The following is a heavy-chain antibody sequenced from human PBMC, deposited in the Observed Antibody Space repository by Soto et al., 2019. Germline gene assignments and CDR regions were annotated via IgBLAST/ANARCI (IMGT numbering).Heavy chain of an antibody. CDR1: GGSISSSSYY. CDR3: ARHVNYDILTGYYTPHWFDP. D-gene: IGHD3-9*01. Sequence: PSETLSLTCTVSGGSISSSSYYWGWLRQPPGKGLEWIGSIYYSGSTYYNPSLKSRVTISVDTSKNQFSLKLSSVTAADTAVYYCARHVNYDILTGYYTPHWFDPWGQGTLVTVSS. CDR2: IYYSGST. V-gene: IGHV4-39*01. J-gene: IGHJ5*02.